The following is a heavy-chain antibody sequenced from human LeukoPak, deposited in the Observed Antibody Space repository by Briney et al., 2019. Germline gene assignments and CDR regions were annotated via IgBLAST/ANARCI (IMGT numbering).Heavy chain of an antibody. V-gene: IGHV4-59*01. CDR2: IYYTGST. D-gene: IGHD3-10*01. CDR3: ARAGGGYYGSGLRRNAFDI. J-gene: IGHJ3*02. Sequence: SETLSLTCTVSGGSISSYYWSWIRQPPGKGLEWIGYIYYTGSTNYNPSLKSRVTISVDTSKNQFSLKLSSVAAADTAVFYCARAGGGYYGSGLRRNAFDIWGQGTMVTVSS. CDR1: GGSISSYY.